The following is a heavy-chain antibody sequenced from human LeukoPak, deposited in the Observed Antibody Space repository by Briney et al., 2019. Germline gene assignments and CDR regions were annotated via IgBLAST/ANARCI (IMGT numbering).Heavy chain of an antibody. CDR3: ARGGGAQYYYYMDV. D-gene: IGHD3-16*01. CDR2: IIPIFGTA. CDR1: GGTFSSYA. V-gene: IGHV1-69*06. J-gene: IGHJ6*03. Sequence: SSVKVACKASGGTFSSYAIIWVRQAPGEVLEWMGRIIPIFGTANYAQKFQGRVTITADKSTSTAYMELSSLRSEDTAVYYCARGGGAQYYYYMDVWGKGTTVTVSS.